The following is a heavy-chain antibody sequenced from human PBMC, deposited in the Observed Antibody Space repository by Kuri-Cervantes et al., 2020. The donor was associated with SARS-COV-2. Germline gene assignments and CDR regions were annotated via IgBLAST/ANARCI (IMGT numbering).Heavy chain of an antibody. CDR2: ISYDGNRR. V-gene: IGHV3-30*01. CDR1: GFTFSSYW. Sequence: GGSLRLSCAASGFTFSSYWMHWVRQAPGKGLEWVAVISYDGNRRYYADSVKGRFSISRENSNNTLYLQMNSLSDEDTAVYFCAIAHTGSYYPLDFWGQGILVTVSS. CDR3: AIAHTGSYYPLDF. D-gene: IGHD1-26*01. J-gene: IGHJ4*02.